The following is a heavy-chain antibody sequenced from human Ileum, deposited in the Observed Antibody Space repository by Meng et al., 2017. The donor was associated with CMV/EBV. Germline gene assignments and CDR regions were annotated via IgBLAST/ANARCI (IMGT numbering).Heavy chain of an antibody. V-gene: IGHV4-4*07. Sequence: VQRQESGPGLVKPSETLSFTCTVCGGSISGSYWSWIRQPATKGLEWIWRVYSSGSTDYNPSLQSRVTMSVDTSKNQFSLKLSSVTAADTAVYYCARGSSSWAFDYWGQGTLVTVSS. CDR3: ARGSSSWAFDY. D-gene: IGHD2-2*01. CDR1: GGSISGSY. CDR2: VYSSGST. J-gene: IGHJ4*02.